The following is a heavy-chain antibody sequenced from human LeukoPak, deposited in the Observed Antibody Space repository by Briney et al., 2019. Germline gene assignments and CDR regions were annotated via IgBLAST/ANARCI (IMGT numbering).Heavy chain of an antibody. CDR3: ARGGGSGYDYNLDY. Sequence: PGGSLRLSCAASGFTFSRYWMSWVRQAPGKGLEWVANINQDGSEKYYVDSVKGRFTISRDNAKNSLYLQMNSLRAEDTAVYYCARGGGSGYDYNLDYWGQGTLVTVSS. J-gene: IGHJ4*02. D-gene: IGHD5-12*01. CDR2: INQDGSEK. V-gene: IGHV3-7*01. CDR1: GFTFSRYW.